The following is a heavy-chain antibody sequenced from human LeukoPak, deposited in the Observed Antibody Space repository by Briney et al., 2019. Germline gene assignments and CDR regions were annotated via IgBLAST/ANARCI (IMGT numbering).Heavy chain of an antibody. J-gene: IGHJ6*03. Sequence: GASVKVSCKASGYTFSNYYMYWVRQAPGQGLEWMGIINPGDGSTRYAPKFQGRVTMTRDTSTRTVYMELSSLRSEDTAVYYCARMVYCSSISCSYYYYYMDLWAKGTTVTVSS. D-gene: IGHD2-2*01. V-gene: IGHV1-46*01. CDR2: INPGDGST. CDR1: GYTFSNYY. CDR3: ARMVYCSSISCSYYYYYMDL.